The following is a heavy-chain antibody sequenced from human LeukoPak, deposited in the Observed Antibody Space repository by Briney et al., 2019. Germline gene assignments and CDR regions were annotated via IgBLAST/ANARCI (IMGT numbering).Heavy chain of an antibody. V-gene: IGHV3-11*06. CDR1: GFTFSDYY. J-gene: IGHJ4*02. CDR2: ISSSSSYT. Sequence: GGSLRLSCAASGFTFSDYYMSWIRQAPGKGLEWVSYISSSSSYTNYADSVKGRFTISRDNAKNSLYLQMNSLRAEDTAVYYCARYVWNDSGSYYFDYWGQGTLVTVSS. CDR3: ARYVWNDSGSYYFDY. D-gene: IGHD3-10*01.